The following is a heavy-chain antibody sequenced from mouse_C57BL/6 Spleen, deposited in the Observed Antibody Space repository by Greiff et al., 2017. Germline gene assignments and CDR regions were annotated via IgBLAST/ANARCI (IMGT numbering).Heavy chain of an antibody. CDR2: FYPGSGSI. CDR3: ARNEDNWVFDY. V-gene: IGHV1-62-2*01. J-gene: IGHJ2*01. Sequence: VQLQQSGAELVKPGASVKLSCKASGYTFTEYTIHWVKQRSGQGLEWIGWFYPGSGSITYNEKFKDKATLTADKASSTVYMEISRMTSEDSAVYFWARNEDNWVFDYWGQGTTLTVSS. D-gene: IGHD4-1*01. CDR1: GYTFTEYT.